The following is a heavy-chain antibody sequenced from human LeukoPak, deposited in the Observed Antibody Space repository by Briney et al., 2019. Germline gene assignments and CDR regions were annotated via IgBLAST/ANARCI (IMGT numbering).Heavy chain of an antibody. D-gene: IGHD6-13*01. Sequence: SQTLSLTCAISGDSVSSNSAAWNWIRQSPSRGLEWLGRTYYRSKWYNDYAVSVKSRITINPDTSKNQFSLQLNSVTPEDTAVYYCARSAPKIYSSSWYNWCDPWGQGTLVTVSS. V-gene: IGHV6-1*01. CDR3: ARSAPKIYSSSWYNWCDP. CDR1: GDSVSSNSAA. J-gene: IGHJ5*02. CDR2: TYYRSKWYN.